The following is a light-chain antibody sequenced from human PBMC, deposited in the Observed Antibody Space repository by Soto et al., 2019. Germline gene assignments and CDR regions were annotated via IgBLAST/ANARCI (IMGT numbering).Light chain of an antibody. J-gene: IGKJ2*01. CDR3: QQYGSSPPYT. V-gene: IGKV3-20*01. Sequence: EIVLTQSPGTLSLSPGARATLSCRASQSVSRSYLAWYQQKPGQAPRRLIYGASSGATGLPDRFSGSGSGTDFTLTISRLEPEDFAVYYCQQYGSSPPYTFGQGTKLEIK. CDR2: GAS. CDR1: QSVSRSY.